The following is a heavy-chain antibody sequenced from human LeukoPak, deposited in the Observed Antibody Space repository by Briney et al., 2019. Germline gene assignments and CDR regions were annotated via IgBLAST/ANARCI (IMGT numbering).Heavy chain of an antibody. D-gene: IGHD6-19*01. CDR3: ARGPRIAVLGPRIRRAEYFQH. CDR2: IKHSGST. CDR1: GYSISSGYY. J-gene: IGHJ1*01. Sequence: SETLSLTCTVSGYSISSGYYWTWIRQPPGKGLEWIGEIKHSGSTHYNPSLKSRVLISVDTSKNQFSLKLSSVTAADTAVYFCARGPRIAVLGPRIRRAEYFQHWGQGTLVTVSS. V-gene: IGHV4-38-2*02.